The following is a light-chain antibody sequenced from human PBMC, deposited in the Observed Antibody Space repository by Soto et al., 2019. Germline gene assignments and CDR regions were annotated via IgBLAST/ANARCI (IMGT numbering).Light chain of an antibody. J-gene: IGLJ3*02. Sequence: QSVLTQPPSASGTPGQRVTISCSGSSSNIGSNFVYWYQHLPGTAPKLLIYRNSLRPSGVPDRFSGSNSGTSASLAISGLRSDDEADYYCAAWDDSLSGWVFGGGTKLTVL. CDR1: SSNIGSNF. CDR3: AAWDDSLSGWV. V-gene: IGLV1-47*01. CDR2: RNS.